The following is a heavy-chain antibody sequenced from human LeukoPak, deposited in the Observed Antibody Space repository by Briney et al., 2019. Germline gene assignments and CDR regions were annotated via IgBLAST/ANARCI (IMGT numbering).Heavy chain of an antibody. CDR3: ARAVLPLGPNPRDY. V-gene: IGHV1-69*04. CDR1: GGTFSSYA. Sequence: ASVKVSCKASGGTFSSYAISWVRQAPGQGLEWMGRIIPILGIANYAQKFQGRVTITADKSTSTAYMELSSLRSEDTAVYYCARAVLPLGPNPRDYWGQGTLVTVSS. J-gene: IGHJ4*02. CDR2: IIPILGIA. D-gene: IGHD2/OR15-2a*01.